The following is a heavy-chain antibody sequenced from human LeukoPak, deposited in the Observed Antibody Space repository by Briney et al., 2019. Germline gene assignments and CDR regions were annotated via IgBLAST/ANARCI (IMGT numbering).Heavy chain of an antibody. V-gene: IGHV3-30-3*01. J-gene: IGHJ5*02. CDR1: GFTFSSYA. CDR2: ISYDGSNK. D-gene: IGHD6-6*01. Sequence: PGGSLRLSCAASGFTFSSYAMHWVRQAPGKGLEWVAVISYDGSNKCYADSVKGRFTISRDNSKNTLYLQMNSLRAEDTAVYYCAKGKGSSWFDPWGQGTLVTVSS. CDR3: AKGKGSSWFDP.